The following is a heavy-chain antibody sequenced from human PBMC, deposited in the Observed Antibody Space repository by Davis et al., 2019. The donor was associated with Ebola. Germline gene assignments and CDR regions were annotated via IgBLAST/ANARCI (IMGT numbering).Heavy chain of an antibody. CDR1: GFTFSSYS. J-gene: IGHJ4*02. CDR3: ATSRGDNYYGSGAFDY. D-gene: IGHD3-10*01. CDR2: ISSSSSYI. Sequence: PGGSLRLSCAASGFTFSSYSMNWVRQAPGKGLEWVSSISSSSSYIYYADSVKGRFTISRDNAKNSLYLQMNSLRAEDTAVYYCATSRGDNYYGSGAFDYWGQGTLVTVSS. V-gene: IGHV3-21*01.